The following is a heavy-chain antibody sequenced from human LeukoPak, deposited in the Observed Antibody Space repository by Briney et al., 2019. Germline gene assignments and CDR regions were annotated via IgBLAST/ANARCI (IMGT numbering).Heavy chain of an antibody. CDR2: ISWNSGSI. CDR1: GFTFDDYA. D-gene: IGHD5-24*01. V-gene: IGHV3-9*01. Sequence: PGRSLRLSCAASGFTFDDYAMHWVRQAPGKGLEWVSGISWNSGSIGYADSVKGRFTISRDNAKNSLYLQMNSLRAEDTAVYYCASKRWLQSSFDYWGQGTLVTVSS. CDR3: ASKRWLQSSFDY. J-gene: IGHJ4*02.